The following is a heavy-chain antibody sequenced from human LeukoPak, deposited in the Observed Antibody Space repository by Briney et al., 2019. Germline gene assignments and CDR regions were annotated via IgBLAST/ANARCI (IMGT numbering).Heavy chain of an antibody. V-gene: IGHV3-23*01. CDR2: ISGSGGST. Sequence: PGGSLRLSCAASEFTFSSYAMSWVRQAPGKGLEWVSAISGSGGSTYYADSVKGRFTTSRDNSKNTLYLQMNSLRAEDTAVYYCANGIKYQLLSRDYWGQGTLVTVSS. J-gene: IGHJ4*02. D-gene: IGHD2-2*01. CDR1: EFTFSSYA. CDR3: ANGIKYQLLSRDY.